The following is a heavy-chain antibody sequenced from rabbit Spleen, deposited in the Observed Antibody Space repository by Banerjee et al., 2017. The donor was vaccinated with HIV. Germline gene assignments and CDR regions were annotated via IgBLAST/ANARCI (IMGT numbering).Heavy chain of an antibody. CDR2: IYPIIQTT. J-gene: IGHJ3*01. V-gene: IGHV1S7*01. Sequence: QSLEESGGDLVKPEGSLTLTCTASGFTLSNFWLNWVRQAPGKGLEWIGIIYPIIQTTYYANWVNGRFTISSDNAQNTVDLQMNSLTAADTATYFCAREDVGGSVSLWGQGTLVTVS. D-gene: IGHD1-1*01. CDR1: GFTLSNFW. CDR3: AREDVGGSVSL.